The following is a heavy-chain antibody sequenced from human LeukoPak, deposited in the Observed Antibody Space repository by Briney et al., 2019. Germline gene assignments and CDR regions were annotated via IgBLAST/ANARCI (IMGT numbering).Heavy chain of an antibody. CDR3: ARGARVGATRDLYYYYGMDV. D-gene: IGHD1-26*01. V-gene: IGHV3-30-3*01. CDR1: GFTFSSYA. J-gene: IGHJ6*02. Sequence: GGSLRLSCAASGFTFSSYAMHWVRQAPGKGLEWVAVISYDGSNKYYADSVKGRFTISRDNSKNTLYLQMNSLRAEDTAVYYCARGARVGATRDLYYYYGMDVWGQGTTVTVSS. CDR2: ISYDGSNK.